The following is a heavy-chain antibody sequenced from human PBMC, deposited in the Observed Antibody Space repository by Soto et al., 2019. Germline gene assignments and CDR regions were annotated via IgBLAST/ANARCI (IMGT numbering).Heavy chain of an antibody. Sequence: SGPTLVNPTQTLTLTCTFSGFSRSASGVGVGWIRQPPGKAPAWLALIYWNDDERHNPTLKSRLTITKDTSKNQVVLTMTNMDPVDTATDYCARSGYDTSGYYYGFFGFWGQGTLVTVSS. V-gene: IGHV2-5*01. D-gene: IGHD3-22*01. CDR1: GFSRSASGVG. J-gene: IGHJ4*02. CDR2: IYWNDDE. CDR3: ARSGYDTSGYYYGFFGF.